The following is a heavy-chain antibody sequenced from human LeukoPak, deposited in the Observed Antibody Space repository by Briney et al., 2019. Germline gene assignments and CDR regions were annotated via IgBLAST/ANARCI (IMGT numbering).Heavy chain of an antibody. CDR3: ARGGYSYGLAPYYYYMDV. Sequence: ASVEVSCKASGGTFSSYAISWVRQAPGQGLEWMGGIIPIFGTANYAQKFQGRVTITADESTSTAYMGLSSLRSEDTAVYYCARGGYSYGLAPYYYYMDVWGKGTTVTVSS. J-gene: IGHJ6*03. CDR2: IIPIFGTA. D-gene: IGHD5-18*01. CDR1: GGTFSSYA. V-gene: IGHV1-69*01.